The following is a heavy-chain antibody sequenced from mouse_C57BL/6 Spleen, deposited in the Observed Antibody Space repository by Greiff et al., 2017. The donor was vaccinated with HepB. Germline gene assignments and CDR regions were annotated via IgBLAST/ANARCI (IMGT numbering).Heavy chain of an antibody. CDR2: IYPRDGST. J-gene: IGHJ4*01. D-gene: IGHD2-2*01. CDR1: GYTFTSYD. CDR3: AIMVKRYYYAMDY. V-gene: IGHV1-85*01. Sequence: VQLQESGPELVKPGASVKLSCKASGYTFTSYDINWVKQRPGQGLEWIGWIYPRDGSTKYNEKFKGKATLTGDTSSSTAYMELHSLTSEDSAVYFCAIMVKRYYYAMDYWGQGTSVTVSS.